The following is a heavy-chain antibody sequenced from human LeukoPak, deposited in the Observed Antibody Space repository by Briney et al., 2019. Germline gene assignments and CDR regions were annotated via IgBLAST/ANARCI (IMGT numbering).Heavy chain of an antibody. CDR2: INSDGSST. CDR1: GFTFSSYW. Sequence: GGSLRLSCAASGFTFSSYWMNWVRQAPGQGLVWVSRINSDGSSTAYADSVKGRFTISRANTKNTLYLQMNSLRAEDTAVYYCARGTGHSSGWYGGSYYYSYGMDVWGQGTTVTVSS. V-gene: IGHV3-74*03. J-gene: IGHJ6*02. D-gene: IGHD6-19*01. CDR3: ARGTGHSSGWYGGSYYYSYGMDV.